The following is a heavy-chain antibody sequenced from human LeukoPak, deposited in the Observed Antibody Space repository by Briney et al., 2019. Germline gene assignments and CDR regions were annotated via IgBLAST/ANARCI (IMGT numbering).Heavy chain of an antibody. CDR3: ARMATMGGNGYHFDL. D-gene: IGHD5-24*01. J-gene: IGHJ4*02. CDR2: IRSTGRI. Sequence: SETLSLTCSVSGGSISSYYWNWIRQSAGKGLEHIAYIRSTGRIYYNPSLKSRGTISIDTSKNQFSLRLTSVTAADTAVYYCARMATMGGNGYHFDLWGQGTLVTVSS. CDR1: GGSISSYY. V-gene: IGHV4-59*01.